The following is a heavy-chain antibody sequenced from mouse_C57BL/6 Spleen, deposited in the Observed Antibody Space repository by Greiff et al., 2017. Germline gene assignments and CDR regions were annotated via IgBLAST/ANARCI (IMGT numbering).Heavy chain of an antibody. CDR2: IYPGSGST. Sequence: QVQLQQPGAELVKPGASVKMSCTASGYTFTSYWITWVKQRPGQGLEWIGDIYPGSGSTNYNEKFKSKATLTVDTSSSTAYMQLSSLTAEDSAVYYCARGDSSGSPFAYWGQGTLVTVSA. CDR3: ARGDSSGSPFAY. J-gene: IGHJ3*01. CDR1: GYTFTSYW. V-gene: IGHV1-55*01. D-gene: IGHD3-2*02.